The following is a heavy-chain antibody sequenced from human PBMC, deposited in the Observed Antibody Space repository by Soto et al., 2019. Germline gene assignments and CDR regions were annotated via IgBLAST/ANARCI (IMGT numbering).Heavy chain of an antibody. CDR1: GFTFSSYA. V-gene: IGHV3-23*01. J-gene: IGHJ4*02. CDR2: ISGSGGST. D-gene: IGHD2-8*01. CDR3: AKGRLMVYAISPRYFDY. Sequence: GGSLRLSCAASGFTFSSYAMSWVRQAPGKGLEWVSAISGSGGSTYYADSVKGRFTISRDNSKNTLYLQMNSLRAEDTAVYYCAKGRLMVYAISPRYFDYWGQGTLVTVSS.